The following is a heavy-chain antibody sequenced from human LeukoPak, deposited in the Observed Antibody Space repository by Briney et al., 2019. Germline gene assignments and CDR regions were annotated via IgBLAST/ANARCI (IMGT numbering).Heavy chain of an antibody. D-gene: IGHD6-6*01. CDR1: GGSFSGYY. CDR2: INHSGST. V-gene: IGHV4-34*01. CDR3: ASSEYSSSSNDY. Sequence: SETLSLTCAVYGGSFSGYYWSWIRQPPWKGLEWIGEINHSGSTNYNPSLKSRVTISVDTSKNQFSLKLSSVTAADTAVYYCASSEYSSSSNDYWGQGTLVTVSS. J-gene: IGHJ4*02.